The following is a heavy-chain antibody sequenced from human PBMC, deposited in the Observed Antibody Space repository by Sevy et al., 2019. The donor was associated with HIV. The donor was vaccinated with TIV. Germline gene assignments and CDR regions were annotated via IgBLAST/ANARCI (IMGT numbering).Heavy chain of an antibody. Sequence: SGPTLVKPTQTLTLTCTFSGFSLSTSGVGVGWIRQPPGKALEWLALIYWDDDKRYSPSLKSRLTITKDTSKNQVVLKMTNMDPVDTATYYCARYCSGGSCYSTFDYWGQGTLVTVSS. CDR2: IYWDDDK. D-gene: IGHD2-15*01. CDR1: GFSLSTSGVG. V-gene: IGHV2-5*02. CDR3: ARYCSGGSCYSTFDY. J-gene: IGHJ4*02.